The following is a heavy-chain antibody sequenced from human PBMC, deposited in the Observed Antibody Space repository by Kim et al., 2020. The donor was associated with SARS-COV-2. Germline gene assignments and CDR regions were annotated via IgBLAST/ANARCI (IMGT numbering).Heavy chain of an antibody. CDR3: ARRSDYGDFNAFDI. D-gene: IGHD4-17*01. CDR2: IYYSGST. CDR1: GGSISSSSYY. J-gene: IGHJ3*02. Sequence: SATLSLTCTVSGGSISSSSYYWGWIRQPPGKGLEWIGSIYYSGSTYYNPSLKSRVTISVDTSKNQFSLKLSSVTAADTAVYYCARRSDYGDFNAFDIWGQGTMVTVSS. V-gene: IGHV4-39*01.